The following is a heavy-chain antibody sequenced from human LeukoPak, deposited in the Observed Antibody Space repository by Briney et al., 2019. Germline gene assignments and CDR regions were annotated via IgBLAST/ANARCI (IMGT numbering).Heavy chain of an antibody. CDR2: IYTSGAT. V-gene: IGHV4-4*07. CDR3: ARAPAGCGSTCAFDY. Sequence: SETLSLTCTVSGASMSKSFWSWIRQPAGKGLEWIGRIYTSGATNYNPSLKSRVTLSVDTSNNQFSLKLTSVTAADTALYYCARAPAGCGSTCAFDYWGQGTLVTVSS. J-gene: IGHJ4*02. D-gene: IGHD2-2*01. CDR1: GASMSKSF.